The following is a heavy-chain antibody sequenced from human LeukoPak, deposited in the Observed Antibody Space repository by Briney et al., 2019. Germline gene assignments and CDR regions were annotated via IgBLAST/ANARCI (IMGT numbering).Heavy chain of an antibody. CDR2: ISSNGGST. J-gene: IGHJ3*02. Sequence: PGGSLRLSCAASGFTFSSYAMHWVRQAPGKGLEYVPAISSNGGSTYYADSVKGRFTISRDNSKNTLYLQMDSLRAEDMAVYYCARDRDYGDYHDAFDIWGQGTVVTVSS. CDR3: ARDRDYGDYHDAFDI. CDR1: GFTFSSYA. D-gene: IGHD4-17*01. V-gene: IGHV3-64*02.